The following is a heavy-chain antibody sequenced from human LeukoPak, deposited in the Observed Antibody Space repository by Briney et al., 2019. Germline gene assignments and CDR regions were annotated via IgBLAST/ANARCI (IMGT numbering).Heavy chain of an antibody. Sequence: PSETLSLTCTVSDGAIAGYSWSWIRQAPGKGLEWIGYIYYNGDTKYNPSLQSRVTVSVDTSKNQFSLKLSSLTAADTALYYCARGINAYYYMDVWGKGTTVTVSS. D-gene: IGHD3-3*02. CDR3: ARGINAYYYMDV. V-gene: IGHV4-59*12. CDR2: IYYNGDT. CDR1: DGAIAGYS. J-gene: IGHJ6*03.